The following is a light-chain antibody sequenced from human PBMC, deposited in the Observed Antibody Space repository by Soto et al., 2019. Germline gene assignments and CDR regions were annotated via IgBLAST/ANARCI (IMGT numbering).Light chain of an antibody. V-gene: IGLV1-51*01. J-gene: IGLJ1*01. CDR2: DNN. CDR1: SSNIGNNY. CDR3: GAWDGSLRAYV. Sequence: QSVLTQPPSVSAAPGQKVTISCSGSSSNIGNNYVSWYQQLPGTAPKLLIYDNNKRPSGIPDRFSGSKSGTSATLGITGLQTGDEADYYCGAWDGSLRAYVFGTGTQLTVL.